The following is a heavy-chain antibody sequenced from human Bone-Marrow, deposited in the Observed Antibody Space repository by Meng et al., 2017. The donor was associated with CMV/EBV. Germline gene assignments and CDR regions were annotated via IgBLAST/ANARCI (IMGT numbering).Heavy chain of an antibody. J-gene: IGHJ6*01. CDR1: GFTFSSYG. CDR3: AKHLIRDYYYYGMDV. V-gene: IGHV3-33*06. D-gene: IGHD2-8*01. Sequence: GESLKISCAASGFTFSSYGMHWVRQAPGKGLEWVAVIWYDGSNKYYADSVKGRFTISRDNSKNTLYLQMNSLRAEDTAVYYCAKHLIRDYYYYGMDVWGQGTTVTVSS. CDR2: IWYDGSNK.